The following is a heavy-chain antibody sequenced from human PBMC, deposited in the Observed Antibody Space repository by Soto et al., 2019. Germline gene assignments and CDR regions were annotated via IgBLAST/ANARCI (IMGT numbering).Heavy chain of an antibody. CDR2: IYYSGST. Sequence: SETLSLTCAVYGGSFSGHYWSWIRQPPGKGLEWIGYIYYSGSTNYNPSLKSRVTISVDTSKDQFSLKLSSVTAADTAVYYCARAAGAYYDSSGYIRGGMDVWGQGTTVTVSS. V-gene: IGHV4-59*11. CDR1: GGSFSGHY. CDR3: ARAAGAYYDSSGYIRGGMDV. J-gene: IGHJ6*02. D-gene: IGHD3-22*01.